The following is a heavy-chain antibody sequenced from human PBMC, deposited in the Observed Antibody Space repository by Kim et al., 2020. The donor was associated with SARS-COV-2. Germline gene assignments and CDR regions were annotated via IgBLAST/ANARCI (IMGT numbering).Heavy chain of an antibody. J-gene: IGHJ5*01. CDR3: ARRGGSSWTLRVDNWF. V-gene: IGHV4-39*01. CDR2: IYYSGST. D-gene: IGHD6-13*01. CDR1: GGSISSSSYY. Sequence: SETLSLTCTVSGGSISSSSYYWGWIRQPPGKGLEWIGSIYYSGSTYYNPSLKSRVTISVDTSKNQFSLKLSSVTAADTAVYYCARRGGSSWTLRVDNWF.